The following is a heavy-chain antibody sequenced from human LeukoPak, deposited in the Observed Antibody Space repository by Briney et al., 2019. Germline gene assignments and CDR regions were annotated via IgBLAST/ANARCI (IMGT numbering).Heavy chain of an antibody. D-gene: IGHD2-2*01. V-gene: IGHV1-46*03. Sequence: ASVKVSCKASGYTFTSYYMHWVRQAPGQGLEWMGIINPSGGSTSYAQKFQGRVTMTRDTPTSTVYMELSSLRSEDTAVYYCARGPFVVVPAAIGWIDPWGQGTLVTVSS. J-gene: IGHJ5*02. CDR1: GYTFTSYY. CDR3: ARGPFVVVPAAIGWIDP. CDR2: INPSGGST.